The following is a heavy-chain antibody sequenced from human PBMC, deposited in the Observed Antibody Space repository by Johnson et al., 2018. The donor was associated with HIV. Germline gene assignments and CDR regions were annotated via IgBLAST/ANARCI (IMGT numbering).Heavy chain of an antibody. CDR2: ISYDGNNK. D-gene: IGHD3-3*01. CDR1: GFTFSSYA. J-gene: IGHJ3*02. CDR3: ARGPILEWLSGDGFDM. V-gene: IGHV3-30-3*01. Sequence: QMLLVESGGGLVKPGGSLRLSCAASGFTFSSYAMHWVRQAPGKGLEWVAVISYDGNNKYYADSVKGRFTISRDNSKNTLYLQMNSLRVEDTAMYYCARGPILEWLSGDGFDMWGQGTKVTV.